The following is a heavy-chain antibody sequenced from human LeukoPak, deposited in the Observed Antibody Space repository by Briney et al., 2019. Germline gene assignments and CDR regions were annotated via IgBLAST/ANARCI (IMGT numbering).Heavy chain of an antibody. D-gene: IGHD3-3*01. J-gene: IGHJ4*02. CDR1: GGSISSSFYY. CDR2: IYYSGNT. Sequence: SETLSLTCTVSGGSISSSFYYWGWIRQPPGKGLEWIESIYYSGNTYYNPSLKSRVTISVDTSKNHFSLHVRSVTAADTAVYYCARVKRASSVTIFGVVPDYWGQGTLVTVSS. V-gene: IGHV4-39*02. CDR3: ARVKRASSVTIFGVVPDY.